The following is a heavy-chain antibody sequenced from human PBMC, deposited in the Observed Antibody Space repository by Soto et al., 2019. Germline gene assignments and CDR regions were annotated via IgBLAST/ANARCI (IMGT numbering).Heavy chain of an antibody. CDR2: IDPSDSYT. CDR1: GYSFTSYW. J-gene: IGHJ6*02. CDR3: ARHDLASYSSSPRDYDGMDV. V-gene: IGHV5-10-1*01. D-gene: IGHD6-6*01. Sequence: GESLKISRNGSGYSFTSYWISWVRQMPGKGPEWMGRIDPSDSYTNYSPSFQGHVTISADKSISTAYLQWSSLKASDTAMYYCARHDLASYSSSPRDYDGMDVWGQGTTVTVSS.